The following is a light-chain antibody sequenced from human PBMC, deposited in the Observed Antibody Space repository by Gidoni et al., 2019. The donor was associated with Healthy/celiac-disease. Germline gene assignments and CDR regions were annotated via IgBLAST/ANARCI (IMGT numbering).Light chain of an antibody. Sequence: DIQLTHSPSSLSASVGDRVTITCQASQDISNYLKWYQQKPGKAPKLLIYDASNLETGVPSRFSGSGSGTDFTFTISSLQPEDIATYYCQQYDNLPWTFXQXTKVEIK. J-gene: IGKJ1*01. CDR2: DAS. V-gene: IGKV1-33*01. CDR1: QDISNY. CDR3: QQYDNLPWT.